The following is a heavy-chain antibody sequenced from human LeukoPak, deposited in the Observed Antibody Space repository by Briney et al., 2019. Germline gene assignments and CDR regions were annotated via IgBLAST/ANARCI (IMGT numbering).Heavy chain of an antibody. CDR2: IFSGGST. D-gene: IGHD6-19*01. CDR1: GFTVSSNY. J-gene: IGHJ4*02. Sequence: GGSLRLSCVASGFTVSSNYMSWVRQAPGKGLEWVSAIFSGGSTFYADSVAGRFTISRDNSKNTVYLEMNSLRAEDTAVYYCARDLKTSGWYGDFDYWGQGTLVTVSS. CDR3: ARDLKTSGWYGDFDY. V-gene: IGHV3-53*01.